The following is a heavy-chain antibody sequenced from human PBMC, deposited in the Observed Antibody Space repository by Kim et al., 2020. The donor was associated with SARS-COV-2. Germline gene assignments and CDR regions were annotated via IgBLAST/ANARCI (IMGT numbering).Heavy chain of an antibody. Sequence: RYRPPFQGHVTISADKSPPTAYLQWSSLKASDTAMYYCARSAGPYDYYFDYWGQGTLVTVSS. D-gene: IGHD3-16*01. V-gene: IGHV5-51*01. J-gene: IGHJ4*02. CDR3: ARSAGPYDYYFDY.